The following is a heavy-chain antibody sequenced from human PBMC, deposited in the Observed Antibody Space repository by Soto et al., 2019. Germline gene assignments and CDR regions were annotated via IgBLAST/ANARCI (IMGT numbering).Heavy chain of an antibody. J-gene: IGHJ4*02. Sequence: WETLSLTCTVSGGSMSSHYWTWLRQPPGKGLEWIGYISYSGSTYYNPSLKSRVTISADTSRNQFSLKLSSVIAADTAVYYYARADPDASVGYWGQGTLVTVSS. CDR1: GGSMSSHY. D-gene: IGHD3-16*01. V-gene: IGHV4-59*11. CDR3: ARADPDASVGY. CDR2: ISYSGST.